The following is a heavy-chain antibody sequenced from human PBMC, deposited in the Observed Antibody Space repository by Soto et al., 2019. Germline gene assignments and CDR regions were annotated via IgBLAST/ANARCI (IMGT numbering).Heavy chain of an antibody. CDR3: ARVGDFDWFGEYGMDV. D-gene: IGHD3-9*01. CDR2: INSDGSST. V-gene: IGHV3-74*01. Sequence: PGGSLSLSCAASGFPFSSYAMHWVRQAPGKGLVWVSRINSDGSSTSYADSVKGRFTISRDNAKNTLYLQMNSLRAEDTAVYYCARVGDFDWFGEYGMDVWGQGTTVTVSS. J-gene: IGHJ6*02. CDR1: GFPFSSYA.